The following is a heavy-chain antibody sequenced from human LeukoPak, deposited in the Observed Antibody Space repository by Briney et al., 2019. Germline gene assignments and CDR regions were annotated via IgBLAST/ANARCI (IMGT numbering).Heavy chain of an antibody. CDR2: IYPGDSDT. D-gene: IGHD1-7*01. CDR3: ARRWDHWNYVFDY. V-gene: IGHV5-51*01. Sequence: GESLKISCKGSGYTFTNYWIGWVRQMPGKGLERMGIIYPGDSDTRYSPSFQGQVTLSADKSISTAYLQWSSLKASDTAMYYCARRWDHWNYVFDYWGQGTLVTVSS. J-gene: IGHJ4*02. CDR1: GYTFTNYW.